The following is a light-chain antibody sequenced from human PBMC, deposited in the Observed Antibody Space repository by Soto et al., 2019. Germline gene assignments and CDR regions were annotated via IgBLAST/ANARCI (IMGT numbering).Light chain of an antibody. CDR3: AAWDDSLSGHVV. V-gene: IGLV1-40*01. CDR2: RDT. CDR1: TSNIGASYD. J-gene: IGLJ2*01. Sequence: QSVLTQPPSVSGAPGQRVTISCTGSTSNIGASYDVHWYQQFPGAAPKLLIYRDTHRPSGIPNRFSGSKSGTSASLAISGLRSEDEADYYCAAWDDSLSGHVVFGGGTKLTVL.